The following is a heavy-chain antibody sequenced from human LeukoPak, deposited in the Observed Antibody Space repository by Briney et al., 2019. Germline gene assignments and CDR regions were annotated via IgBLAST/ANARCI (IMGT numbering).Heavy chain of an antibody. CDR3: ARDYGDYVGASDV. CDR1: GGSISSYH. J-gene: IGHJ3*01. D-gene: IGHD4-17*01. Sequence: SETLSLTCSVSGGSISSYHWSWIRQPPGKGLDWIGHISDTGSTEDNPTLRSRVTISVDTSKSQLSLKVSSVTAADTAIYYCARDYGDYVGASDVWGQGKMVTV. V-gene: IGHV4-59*01. CDR2: ISDTGST.